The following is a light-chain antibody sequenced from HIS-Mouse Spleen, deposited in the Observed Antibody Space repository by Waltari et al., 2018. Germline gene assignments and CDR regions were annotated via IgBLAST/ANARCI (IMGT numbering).Light chain of an antibody. CDR3: QQYNNWPPLT. Sequence: EIVMTQSPATLSVSPGERATLSCRASQSVSSNLAWYQQKPGPAPRLLIYGASIRATCIPARFSGSGSGTEFTLTISILQSEDFAVYYCQQYNNWPPLTFGGGTKVEIK. J-gene: IGKJ4*01. V-gene: IGKV3D-15*03. CDR2: GAS. CDR1: QSVSSN.